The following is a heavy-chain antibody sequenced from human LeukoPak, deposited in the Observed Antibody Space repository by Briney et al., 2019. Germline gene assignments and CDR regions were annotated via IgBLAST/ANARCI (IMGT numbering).Heavy chain of an antibody. D-gene: IGHD3-22*01. CDR3: ARGPRPNTYYYDSSGYYYVGHY. CDR1: GFTFSDYY. V-gene: IGHV3-11*01. Sequence: PGGSLRLSCAASGFTFSDYYMSWIRQAPGKGLEWVSYISSSGSTIYYADSVKGRFTISRDNAKNSLYLQMNSLRAEDTAVYYCARGPRPNTYYYDSSGYYYVGHYWGQGTLVTVSS. CDR2: ISSSGSTI. J-gene: IGHJ4*02.